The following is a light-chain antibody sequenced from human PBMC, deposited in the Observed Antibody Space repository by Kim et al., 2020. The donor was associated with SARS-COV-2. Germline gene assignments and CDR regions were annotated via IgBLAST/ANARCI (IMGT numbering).Light chain of an antibody. CDR3: QQRSNWPYT. Sequence: SLSPGERATRSCRASQSVSSYLACYQQKPGQAPRLLIYDASNRATGIPARFSGSGSGTDFTLTISSLEPEDFAVYYCQQRSNWPYTFGQGTKLEI. J-gene: IGKJ2*01. V-gene: IGKV3-11*01. CDR1: QSVSSY. CDR2: DAS.